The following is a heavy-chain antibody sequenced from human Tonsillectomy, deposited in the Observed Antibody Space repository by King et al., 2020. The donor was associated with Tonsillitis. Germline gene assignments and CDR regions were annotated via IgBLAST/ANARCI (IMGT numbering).Heavy chain of an antibody. CDR2: ISWNGGST. V-gene: IGHV3-20*04. CDR1: GFTFDDYG. Sequence: VQLVESGGGVVRPGGSLRLSCAASGFTFDDYGMTWVRQAPGKGLEWVSGISWNGGSTNYADSVKVRFTISRDNANNSLYLQMNSLRAEDTALYYCARGRRTGTPNWFDPWGQGTLVTVSS. CDR3: ARGRRTGTPNWFDP. J-gene: IGHJ5*02. D-gene: IGHD1-1*01.